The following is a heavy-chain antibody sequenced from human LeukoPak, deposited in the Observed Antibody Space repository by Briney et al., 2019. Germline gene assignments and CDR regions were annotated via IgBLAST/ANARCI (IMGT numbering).Heavy chain of an antibody. CDR1: GYTFTNYP. V-gene: IGHV1-3*01. J-gene: IGHJ4*02. CDR3: ARGLDGYNAYFDF. D-gene: IGHD5-24*01. CDR2: INAGNGNT. Sequence: ASVKVSCKASGYTFTNYPIHWVRQAPGQRLEWMGWINAGNGNTEYSQKFQGRVTIIRDTSANSAYMELSSLRSEDTAVYHCARGLDGYNAYFDFWGQGTLVTVSS.